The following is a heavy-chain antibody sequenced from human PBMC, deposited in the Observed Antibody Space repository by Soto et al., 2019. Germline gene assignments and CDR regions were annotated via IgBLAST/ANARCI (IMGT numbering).Heavy chain of an antibody. CDR3: ARDDGYYDILTGPGRLDA. CDR2: IYYNVNT. J-gene: IGHJ5*02. D-gene: IGHD3-9*01. CDR1: GGSISSYY. V-gene: IGHV4-59*12. Sequence: SETLSLTCTVSGGSISSYYWSWIRQPPGKGLEWIGYIYYNVNTNYNPSLKSRVTISVDTSKNQSSLKLSSVTAADTAVYYCARDDGYYDILTGPGRLDAWGQGTRVTVSS.